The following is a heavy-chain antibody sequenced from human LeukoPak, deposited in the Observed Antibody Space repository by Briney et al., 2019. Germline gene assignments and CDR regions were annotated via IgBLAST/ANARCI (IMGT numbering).Heavy chain of an antibody. Sequence: GGSLRLSCATSGFTFTTFWMHWVRQAPGKGLVWVSRINHDGSSTNYADSVKGRFTISRDNAKNTLYLQMNNLRAEDTACYYCVRDWGYDSSGYWQKYFDTWGQGTLVTVSS. CDR1: GFTFTTFW. D-gene: IGHD3-22*01. CDR3: VRDWGYDSSGYWQKYFDT. V-gene: IGHV3-74*01. CDR2: INHDGSST. J-gene: IGHJ4*02.